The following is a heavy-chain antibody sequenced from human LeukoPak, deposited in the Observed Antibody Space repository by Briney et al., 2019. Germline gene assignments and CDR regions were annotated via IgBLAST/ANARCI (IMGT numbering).Heavy chain of an antibody. Sequence: SETLSLTGTVSGGSVSSGTYYWYWIRQPPGKGLEWIGYIHYSGSTNYNPSLKTRVTISVDTSKNQFSLKLSSVTAADTAVYYCARIFGSGPGEYTWFDPWGQGTLVTVSS. CDR2: IHYSGST. V-gene: IGHV4-61*01. CDR3: ARIFGSGPGEYTWFDP. CDR1: GGSVSSGTYY. J-gene: IGHJ5*02. D-gene: IGHD3-10*01.